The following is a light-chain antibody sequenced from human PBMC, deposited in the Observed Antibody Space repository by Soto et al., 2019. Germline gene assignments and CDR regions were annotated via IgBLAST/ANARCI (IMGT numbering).Light chain of an antibody. CDR1: QSISSY. CDR3: QQSYSTPN. CDR2: AAS. J-gene: IGKJ5*01. V-gene: IGKV1-39*01. Sequence: DVEMTQSPSSLSASVGDRFTITGRASQSISSYLNWYQQKPGKAPKLLIYAASSLQSGVPSRFSGSGSGTDFTLTISSLQPEDFATYYCQQSYSTPNFGQGTRLAIK.